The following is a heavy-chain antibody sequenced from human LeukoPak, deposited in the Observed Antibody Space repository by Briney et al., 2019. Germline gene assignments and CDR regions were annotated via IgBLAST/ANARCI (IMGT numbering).Heavy chain of an antibody. D-gene: IGHD1-26*01. J-gene: IGHJ4*02. Sequence: KTSETLSLTCAVYGGSFSGYYWSWIRQPPGKGLEWIGEINHSGSTNYNPSLKSQVTISVDTSKNQFSLKLSSVTAADTAVYYCARRERRGPFDYWGQGTLVTVSS. CDR1: GGSFSGYY. CDR2: INHSGST. CDR3: ARRERRGPFDY. V-gene: IGHV4-34*01.